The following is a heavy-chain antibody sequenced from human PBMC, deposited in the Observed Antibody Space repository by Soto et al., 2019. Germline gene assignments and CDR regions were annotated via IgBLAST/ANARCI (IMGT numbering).Heavy chain of an antibody. Sequence: PGGSLRLSCAASGFTFSSYAMSWVRQAPGKGLEWVSAISGSGGSTYYADSVKGRFTISRDNSKNTLYLQMNSLRAEDTAVYYCAKSIVDTAMVPEEYYYGMDVWGQGTTVTVSS. CDR1: GFTFSSYA. V-gene: IGHV3-23*01. CDR3: AKSIVDTAMVPEEYYYGMDV. J-gene: IGHJ6*02. CDR2: ISGSGGST. D-gene: IGHD5-18*01.